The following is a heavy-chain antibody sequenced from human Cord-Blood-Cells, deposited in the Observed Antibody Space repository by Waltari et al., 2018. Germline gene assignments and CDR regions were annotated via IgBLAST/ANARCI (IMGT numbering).Heavy chain of an antibody. D-gene: IGHD3-9*01. CDR1: GFTFSSYG. V-gene: IGHV3-33*01. Sequence: QVQLVESGGGVVQPGRSLRLSCAASGFTFSSYGMHWVRQAPGKGVEWVAVIWYDGSNKYYADSVKGRFTISRDNSKNTLYLQMNSLRAEDTAVYYCARDLDWGVDYWGQGTLVTVSS. J-gene: IGHJ4*02. CDR3: ARDLDWGVDY. CDR2: IWYDGSNK.